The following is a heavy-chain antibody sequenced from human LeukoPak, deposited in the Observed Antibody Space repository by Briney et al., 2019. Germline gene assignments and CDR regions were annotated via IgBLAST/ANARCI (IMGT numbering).Heavy chain of an antibody. D-gene: IGHD5-18*01. Sequence: SETLSLTCTVSGVSISSHYWSWIQQPPGKGLEWIGYMFDSESTKDNPSLKSRITLSADTSKNQFSLRLSSVTAADTAVYYCATIKRGSIYGYFDFWGQGILVTVSS. CDR1: GVSISSHY. J-gene: IGHJ4*02. CDR2: MFDSEST. V-gene: IGHV4-59*11. CDR3: ATIKRGSIYGYFDF.